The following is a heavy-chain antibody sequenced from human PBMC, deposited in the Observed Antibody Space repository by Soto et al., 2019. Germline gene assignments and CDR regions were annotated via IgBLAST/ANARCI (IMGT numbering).Heavy chain of an antibody. V-gene: IGHV2-70*04. J-gene: IGHJ4*02. CDR3: AHAGDYDLLTFDH. CDR2: IDWDDDK. D-gene: IGHD4-17*01. Sequence: SGPTLVNPTQTLTLTCTFSGFSLSTSGMRVSWIRQPPGKVLEWLARIDWDDDKFYSTSLKTRLTISKDTSKNQVVLTMTNIDPGDSATYFCAHAGDYDLLTFDHWGPGTLVTVSS. CDR1: GFSLSTSGMR.